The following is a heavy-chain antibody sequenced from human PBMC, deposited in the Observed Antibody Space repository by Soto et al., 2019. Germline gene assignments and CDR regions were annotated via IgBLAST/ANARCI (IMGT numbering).Heavy chain of an antibody. CDR3: AKDKWGYSSSSSYGMDV. D-gene: IGHD6-6*01. CDR1: GFTFSSYG. Sequence: QVQLVESGGGVVQPGRSLRLSCAASGFTFSSYGMHWVRQAPGKGLEWVAVIVYDGSNKYYEESVKGRFTISRDNSKNTLYLQMNSLIAEDTAVYYCAKDKWGYSSSSSYGMDVWGQGTTVTVSS. V-gene: IGHV3-30*18. CDR2: IVYDGSNK. J-gene: IGHJ6*02.